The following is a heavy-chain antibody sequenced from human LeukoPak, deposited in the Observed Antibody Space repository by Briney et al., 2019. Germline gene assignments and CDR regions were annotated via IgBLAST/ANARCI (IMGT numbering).Heavy chain of an antibody. CDR2: ISSSGSTI. Sequence: GXXLRLSCAASGFTFSSYEMNWVRQAPGKGLEWVSYISSSGSTIYYADSVKGRFTISRDNAKNSLYLQMNSLRAEDTAVYYCARDYLSGGGFDYWGQGTLVTVSS. CDR3: ARDYLSGGGFDY. D-gene: IGHD3-10*01. CDR1: GFTFSSYE. J-gene: IGHJ4*02. V-gene: IGHV3-48*03.